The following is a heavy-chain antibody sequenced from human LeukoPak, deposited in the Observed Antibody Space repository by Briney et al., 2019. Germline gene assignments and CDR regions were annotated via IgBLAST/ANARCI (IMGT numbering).Heavy chain of an antibody. CDR2: IYFSGST. CDR1: GGSISSYY. J-gene: IGHJ6*03. D-gene: IGHD6-6*01. V-gene: IGHV4-59*01. Sequence: PSETLSLTCTVSGGSISSYYWSWIRQPPGKGLEWIGYIYFSGSTNYNPSLKSRVTISVDTSKNQFSLKLSSVTAADTAVYYCARASKQLGPPGYYSYYYYMDVWGKGTTVTVSS. CDR3: ARASKQLGPPGYYSYYYYMDV.